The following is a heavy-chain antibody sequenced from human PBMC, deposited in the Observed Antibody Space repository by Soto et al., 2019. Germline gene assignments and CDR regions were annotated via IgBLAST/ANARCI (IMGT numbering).Heavy chain of an antibody. Sequence: QVQLQESGPGLVKPSGTLSLTCTVSGDSISSLNWWSWVRQPPGKGLEWLGKIHHNGNTDYNASLKCRVTISIDKSRNQFSLNLNSVTVADTAVYYYVRVPNSWGQGTLVTVSS. CDR3: VRVPNS. J-gene: IGHJ4*02. CDR1: GDSISSLNW. CDR2: IHHNGNT. V-gene: IGHV4-4*02.